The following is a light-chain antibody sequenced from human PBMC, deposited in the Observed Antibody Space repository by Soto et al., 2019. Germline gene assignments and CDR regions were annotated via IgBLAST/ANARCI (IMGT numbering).Light chain of an antibody. J-gene: IGKJ1*01. CDR2: RAS. Sequence: DIQVTHSPPTLSTSVGDIVTITCRASQTISTWMAWYQQKPGKAPKLLIYRASSLESGVPSRFSGSGSGTEFTLTIRSLQSEDFALYYCQQSKTWPWTFGQGTKVDIK. CDR3: QQSKTWPWT. V-gene: IGKV1-5*03. CDR1: QTISTW.